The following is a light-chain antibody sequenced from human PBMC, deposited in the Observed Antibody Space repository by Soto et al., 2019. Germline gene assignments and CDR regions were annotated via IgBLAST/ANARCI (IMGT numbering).Light chain of an antibody. CDR1: QSVSSY. V-gene: IGKV3-11*01. CDR3: QQRSNWPPLT. Sequence: EIVLTQSPATLSLSPGERATLSCRASQSVSSYLASYQQKPGQAPRLLIYDASNRATGIPARCSGSGSGTDFTITISSLEPEDFAVYYCQQRSNWPPLTFGGGTKVEIK. J-gene: IGKJ4*01. CDR2: DAS.